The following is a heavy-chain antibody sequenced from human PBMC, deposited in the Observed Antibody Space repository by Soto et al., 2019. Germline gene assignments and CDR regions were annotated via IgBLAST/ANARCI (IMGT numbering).Heavy chain of an antibody. CDR1: GFTFSSYW. CDR3: ARSARGWLQLRVPYFDY. Sequence: GGSLRLSCAAFGFTFSSYWMSWVRQAPGKGLEWVANIKQDGSEKYYVDSVKGRFTISRDNAKNSLYLQMNSLRAEDTAVYYCARSARGWLQLRVPYFDYWGQGTLVTVSS. CDR2: IKQDGSEK. V-gene: IGHV3-7*03. D-gene: IGHD5-12*01. J-gene: IGHJ4*02.